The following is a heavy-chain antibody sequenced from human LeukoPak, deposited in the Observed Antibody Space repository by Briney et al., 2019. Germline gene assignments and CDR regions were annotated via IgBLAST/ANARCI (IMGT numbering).Heavy chain of an antibody. CDR3: ARDNGVVHGVYYMDV. V-gene: IGHV3-7*01. J-gene: IGHJ6*03. D-gene: IGHD3-3*01. Sequence: PGGSLRFSCAASGFTFSNYWMTWVRQAPGKGLEWVADIKQDGSEKLYVKSVRGRFTISRDNAKMSLFLQMNSLRAEDTAVYYCARDNGVVHGVYYMDVWGKGTTVTVS. CDR1: GFTFSNYW. CDR2: IKQDGSEK.